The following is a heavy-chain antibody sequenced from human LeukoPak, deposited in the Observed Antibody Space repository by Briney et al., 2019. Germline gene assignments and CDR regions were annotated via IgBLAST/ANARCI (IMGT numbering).Heavy chain of an antibody. D-gene: IGHD3/OR15-3a*01. CDR1: GGSISSGGYS. V-gene: IGHV4-30-2*01. J-gene: IGHJ6*04. CDR2: IYHSGST. CDR3: ARGSLGLMDV. Sequence: SETLSLTCAVSGGSISSGGYSWSWIRQPPGKGLEWIGYIYHSGSTYYNPSLKSRVTISVDRSKSQFSLKLSSVTAADTAVYYCARGSLGLMDVWGKGTTVTVSS.